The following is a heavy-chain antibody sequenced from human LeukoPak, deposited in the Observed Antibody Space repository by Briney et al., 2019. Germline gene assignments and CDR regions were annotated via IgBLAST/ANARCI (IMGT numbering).Heavy chain of an antibody. CDR1: GGSITSYY. V-gene: IGHV4-59*01. Sequence: PSETLSLTCNVSGGSITSYYWSWIRQPPGKGLEWIGDIYYTGRTDYNSSHKSRVTISVDTSRSQFSLKLSSVTTADTAVYYCARKGVSDLYYFDSWGQGTLVTVSS. D-gene: IGHD3-16*01. J-gene: IGHJ4*02. CDR2: IYYTGRT. CDR3: ARKGVSDLYYFDS.